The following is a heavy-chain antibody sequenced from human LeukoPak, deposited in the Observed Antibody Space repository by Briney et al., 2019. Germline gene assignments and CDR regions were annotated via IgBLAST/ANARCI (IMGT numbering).Heavy chain of an antibody. Sequence: PGGSLRLSCVASGFTFSRFWMSWVRQAPGEGLEWVANIHPEGNEKYHVDSVKGRFTISRDNAKNLLHLEMDSLRVEDTAVYYCARGDDFSGDYWGQGTLVTVSS. CDR3: ARGDDFSGDY. CDR2: IHPEGNEK. CDR1: GFTFSRFW. J-gene: IGHJ4*02. D-gene: IGHD3/OR15-3a*01. V-gene: IGHV3-7*04.